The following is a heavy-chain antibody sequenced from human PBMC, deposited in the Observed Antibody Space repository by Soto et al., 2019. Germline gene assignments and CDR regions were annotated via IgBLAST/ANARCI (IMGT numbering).Heavy chain of an antibody. J-gene: IGHJ4*02. CDR2: IYYSGST. V-gene: IGHV4-31*03. Sequence: SETLSLTCTVSGGSISSGGYYWSWIRQHPGKGLEWIWYIYYSGSTYYNPSLKSRVTISVDTSKNQFSLKLSSVTAADTAVYYCARYYYDSSGYNLPQYYFDYWGQGTLVTVSS. CDR3: ARYYYDSSGYNLPQYYFDY. D-gene: IGHD3-22*01. CDR1: GGSISSGGYY.